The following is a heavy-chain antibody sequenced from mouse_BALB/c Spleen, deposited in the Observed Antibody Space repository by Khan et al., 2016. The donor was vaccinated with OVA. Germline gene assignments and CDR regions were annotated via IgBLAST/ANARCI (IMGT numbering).Heavy chain of an antibody. CDR3: VREVAYHRSDGWFAY. V-gene: IGHV1-4*01. CDR2: INPSNDYT. D-gene: IGHD2-14*01. J-gene: IGHJ3*01. Sequence: QVRLQQSGAELARPGASVKMSCKASGYTFTSYTMHWVKQRPGQGLEWIGYINPSNDYTNYNQNFKDKATLIVDKSSSTAYMQLSSLTSEDSSVYYWVREVAYHRSDGWFAYWGQGTLVTVSA. CDR1: GYTFTSYT.